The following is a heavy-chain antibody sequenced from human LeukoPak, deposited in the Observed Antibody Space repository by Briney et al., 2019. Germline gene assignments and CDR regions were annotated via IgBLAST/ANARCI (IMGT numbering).Heavy chain of an antibody. D-gene: IGHD5-18*01. CDR2: INPNSGGT. Sequence: ASVKVSCKASGYTFTGYYMHWVRQAPGQGLEWMGWINPNSGGTNYAQKFQGRVTITRNTSISTAYMELSSLRSEDTAVYYCARFPGGYSYGYAVDAFDIWGQGTMVTVSS. CDR1: GYTFTGYY. CDR3: ARFPGGYSYGYAVDAFDI. J-gene: IGHJ3*02. V-gene: IGHV1-2*02.